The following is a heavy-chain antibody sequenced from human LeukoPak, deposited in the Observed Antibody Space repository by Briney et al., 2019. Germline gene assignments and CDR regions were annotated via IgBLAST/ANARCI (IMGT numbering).Heavy chain of an antibody. Sequence: SETLSLTCAVYGGSFSGYYWSWIRQPPGKGLEWIGEINHSGSNNYNPSLKSRVTISVDTSKNQFSLKLSSVTAADTAVYYCASRSVSRSGSYRRYFDYWGQGTLVTVSS. CDR3: ASRSVSRSGSYRRYFDY. CDR2: INHSGSN. D-gene: IGHD1-26*01. CDR1: GGSFSGYY. V-gene: IGHV4-34*01. J-gene: IGHJ4*02.